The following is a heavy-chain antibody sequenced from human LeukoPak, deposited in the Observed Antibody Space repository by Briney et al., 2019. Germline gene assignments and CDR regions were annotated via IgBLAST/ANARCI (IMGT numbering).Heavy chain of an antibody. D-gene: IGHD3-10*01. Sequence: GGSLRLSCAASGFTFSSYGMHWVRQAPGKGLEWVAVISYDGSNKYYADSVKGRFTISRDNSKNTLYLQMNSLGAEDTAVYYCAKGSYYYGSGSHDAFDIWGQGTMVTVSS. J-gene: IGHJ3*02. V-gene: IGHV3-30*18. CDR2: ISYDGSNK. CDR1: GFTFSSYG. CDR3: AKGSYYYGSGSHDAFDI.